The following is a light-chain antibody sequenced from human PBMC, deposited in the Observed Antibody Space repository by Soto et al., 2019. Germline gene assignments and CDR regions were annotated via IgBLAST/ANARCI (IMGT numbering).Light chain of an antibody. J-gene: IGKJ1*01. CDR3: QQYGSSPRT. CDR2: GAS. CDR1: PSVSSSS. V-gene: IGKV3-20*01. Sequence: EIVMTQSPATLSLSPGERATLFCRASPSVSSSSLAWYQQKAGQAPRLLMYGASSRATGIPDRFSGSGSGTDFTLTIRTLEPEDFAVYYCQQYGSSPRTFGQGTKVDIK.